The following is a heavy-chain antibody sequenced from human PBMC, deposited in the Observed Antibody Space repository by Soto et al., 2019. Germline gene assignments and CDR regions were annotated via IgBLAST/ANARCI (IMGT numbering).Heavy chain of an antibody. J-gene: IGHJ5*02. CDR1: GGTFSSYT. CDR2: IIPILGIA. CDR3: ARDSFGYCSSTSCPPIDP. Sequence: SVKVSCKAPGGTFSSYTISWVRQAPGQGLEWMGRIIPILGIANYAQKLQGRVTITADKSTSTAYMELSSLRSEDTAVYYCARDSFGYCSSTSCPPIDPWGQGTLVTVSS. D-gene: IGHD2-2*01. V-gene: IGHV1-69*02.